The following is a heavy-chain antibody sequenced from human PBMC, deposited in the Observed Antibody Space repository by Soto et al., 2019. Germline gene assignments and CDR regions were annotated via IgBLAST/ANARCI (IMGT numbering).Heavy chain of an antibody. Sequence: QVQLQESGPGLVKPSQTLSLTCTVSGGSISSGGYYWSCIRQHPGKGLEWIGYIYYSGSTYYNPSLKSRVTIAVDTSKNQFSRKLSSVTAADTAVYYCARSSQSTVTTCDYWGQGTLVTVSS. CDR3: ARSSQSTVTTCDY. D-gene: IGHD4-17*01. CDR1: GGSISSGGYY. V-gene: IGHV4-31*03. J-gene: IGHJ4*02. CDR2: IYYSGST.